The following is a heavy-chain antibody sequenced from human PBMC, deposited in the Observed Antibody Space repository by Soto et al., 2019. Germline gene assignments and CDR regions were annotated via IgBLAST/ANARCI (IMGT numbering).Heavy chain of an antibody. CDR3: ANVATSLYCSGGSCYSQGVDFDY. CDR2: ISGSGGST. V-gene: IGHV3-23*04. Sequence: EVQLVESGGGLVQPGGSLRLSCAASGFTFSSYAMSWVRQAPGKGLEWVSAISGSGGSTYYADSVKGRFTISRDNSKNTLYLQMNSLRAEDTAVYYCANVATSLYCSGGSCYSQGVDFDYWGQGTLVTVSS. CDR1: GFTFSSYA. D-gene: IGHD2-15*01. J-gene: IGHJ4*02.